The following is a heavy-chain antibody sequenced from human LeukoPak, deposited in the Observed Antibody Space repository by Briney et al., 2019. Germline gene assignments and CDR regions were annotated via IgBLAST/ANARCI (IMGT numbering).Heavy chain of an antibody. CDR2: IVGRGDST. V-gene: IGHV3-23*01. CDR1: GFTFSSYA. D-gene: IGHD6-6*01. CDR3: ARDIAARGWFDP. J-gene: IGHJ5*02. Sequence: PGGSLRLSCAASGFTFSSYAMSWVRQAPGKGLEWVSTIVGRGDSTYFADSVKGRFTISRDNAKNSLYLQMNSLRAEDTAVYYCARDIAARGWFDPWGQGTLVTVSS.